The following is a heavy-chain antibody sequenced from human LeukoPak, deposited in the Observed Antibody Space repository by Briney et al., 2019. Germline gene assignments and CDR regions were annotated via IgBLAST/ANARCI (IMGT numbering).Heavy chain of an antibody. CDR2: ISGGGGST. V-gene: IGHV3-23*01. CDR3: AKSLIRGYYDTSGYYFFDN. J-gene: IGHJ4*02. D-gene: IGHD3-22*01. CDR1: GFTFSSYV. Sequence: GGSLRLSCAASGFTFSSYVMTWVRQVPGKGLEWVSAISGGGGSTYYADSVKGRFTISRDNSNNTLYLEMNSLRAEDTAVYYCAKSLIRGYYDTSGYYFFDNWGQGALVTVSS.